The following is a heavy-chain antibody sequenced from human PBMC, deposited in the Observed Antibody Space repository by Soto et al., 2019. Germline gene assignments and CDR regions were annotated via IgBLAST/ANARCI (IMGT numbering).Heavy chain of an antibody. CDR3: VSGRGYGHASVPYS. D-gene: IGHD5-18*01. CDR2: ISYDGSLQ. V-gene: IGHV3-30*03. J-gene: IGHJ4*02. Sequence: QAPLVESGGGVVQPGRSLRLSCAASGFAFSSYGMHWVRQAPGTGLEWVAVISYDGSLQHYADSVKGRFTISRDNSKNLVLLQISSLRAEDTAVYYCVSGRGYGHASVPYSWGQGALVSVSS. CDR1: GFAFSSYG.